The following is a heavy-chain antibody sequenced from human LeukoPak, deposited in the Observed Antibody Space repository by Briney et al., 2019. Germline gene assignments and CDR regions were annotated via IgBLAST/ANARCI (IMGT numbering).Heavy chain of an antibody. Sequence: GGSLRLSCAASGFTFSSYGMHWVRQAPGKGLEWVAFIRYDGSNKYYADSVKGRFTISRDNSKNTLFLRMNTLRVEDTAVYYCAREESTQKIHALDPWGQGTLVTVSA. CDR1: GFTFSSYG. CDR3: AREESTQKIHALDP. CDR2: IRYDGSNK. J-gene: IGHJ5*02. V-gene: IGHV3-30*02.